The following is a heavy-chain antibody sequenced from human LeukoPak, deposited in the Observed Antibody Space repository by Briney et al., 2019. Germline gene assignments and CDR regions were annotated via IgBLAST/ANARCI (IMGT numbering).Heavy chain of an antibody. CDR3: ARVVVVVAADYYYYYYMDV. CDR1: GYSISSGYY. J-gene: IGHJ6*03. V-gene: IGHV4-4*07. Sequence: SETLSLTCTVSGYSISSGYYWGWIRQPAGKGLEWIGRIYTSGSTNYNPSLKSRVTMSVDTSKNQFSLKLSSVTAADTAVYYCARVVVVVAADYYYYYYMDVWGKGTTVTISS. CDR2: IYTSGST. D-gene: IGHD2-15*01.